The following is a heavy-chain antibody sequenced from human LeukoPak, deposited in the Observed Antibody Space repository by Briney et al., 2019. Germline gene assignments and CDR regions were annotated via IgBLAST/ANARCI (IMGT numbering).Heavy chain of an antibody. Sequence: GASVTVSCKASGYSFSGYYIHWVRQAPGQGLEWMGWINPRISGTNYAQIFQGRVTMTSDTSISTAYMELSRLGSEDTAVYYCARDYGGERGGYYFDSWGQGTLVTVSS. D-gene: IGHD3-10*01. CDR2: INPRISGT. CDR1: GYSFSGYY. CDR3: ARDYGGERGGYYFDS. V-gene: IGHV1-2*02. J-gene: IGHJ4*02.